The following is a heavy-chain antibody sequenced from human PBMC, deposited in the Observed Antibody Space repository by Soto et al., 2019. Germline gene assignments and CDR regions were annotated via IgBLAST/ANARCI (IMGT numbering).Heavy chain of an antibody. D-gene: IGHD3-10*01. V-gene: IGHV4-34*01. CDR1: GGSFSGYY. CDR3: ASRLYGSGSYYNNIKDY. J-gene: IGHJ4*02. CDR2: INHSGST. Sequence: SETLSLTCAVYGGSFSGYYWSWIRRPPGKGLEWIGEINHSGSTNYNPSLKSRVTISVDTSKNQFSLKLSSVTAADTAVYYCASRLYGSGSYYNNIKDYWGQGTLVTVSS.